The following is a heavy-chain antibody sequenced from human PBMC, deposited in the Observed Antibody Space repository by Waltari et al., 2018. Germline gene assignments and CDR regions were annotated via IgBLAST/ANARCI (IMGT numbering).Heavy chain of an antibody. CDR3: AAYLPDWGRGRDY. D-gene: IGHD7-27*01. CDR1: GHSISSTYY. V-gene: IGHV4-38-2*01. J-gene: IGHJ4*02. CDR2: IYHNGKT. Sequence: QVQLQESGPGLVKPAETLSLTCAVSGHSISSTYYWGWIRQSPGKGLEWIAKIYHNGKTSYNPSLKSRVTISLDTSKNRFSLNLRSVTAADTALYYCAAYLPDWGRGRDYWGQGVLVTVSS.